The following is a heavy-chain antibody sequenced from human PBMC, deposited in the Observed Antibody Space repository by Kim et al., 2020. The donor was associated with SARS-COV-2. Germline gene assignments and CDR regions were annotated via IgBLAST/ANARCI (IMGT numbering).Heavy chain of an antibody. CDR1: GFTFSSYS. V-gene: IGHV3-48*01. J-gene: IGHJ2*01. CDR2: ISSSSSTI. CDR3: ARTPGGYCSGGSCYVYWYFDL. Sequence: GGSLRLSCAASGFTFSSYSMNWVRQAPGKGLEWVSYISSSSSTIYYADSVKGRFTISRDNAKNSLYLQMNSLRAEDTAVYYCARTPGGYCSGGSCYVYWYFDLWRRGTLVPVSS. D-gene: IGHD2-15*01.